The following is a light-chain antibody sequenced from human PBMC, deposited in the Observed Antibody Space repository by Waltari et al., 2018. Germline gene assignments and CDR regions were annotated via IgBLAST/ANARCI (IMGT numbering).Light chain of an antibody. CDR2: GAS. J-gene: IGKJ1*01. V-gene: IGKV3-20*01. CDR1: QSVRGA. CDR3: QHYVRLPAT. Sequence: EIVLTQSPGTLSLSPGARATLSCRASQSVRGALAWYQQKAGQAPRLLIYGASSRATGIPDRFSGSGSGTDFSLTISRLGPEDFAVYYCQHYVRLPATFGQGTKVEI.